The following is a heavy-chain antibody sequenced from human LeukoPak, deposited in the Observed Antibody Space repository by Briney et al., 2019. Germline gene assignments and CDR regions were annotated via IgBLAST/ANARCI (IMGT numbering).Heavy chain of an antibody. CDR3: AILMITFGRVLGNAFDI. V-gene: IGHV1-2*02. Sequence: ASVKVSCKASGYTFTGYYMHWVRQATGQGCECMGWINPNSGGTNYAQNFQGRVTMTRDTSISTAYMELRRLRSDDTAVYYCAILMITFGRVLGNAFDIWGQGTMVTVSS. CDR1: GYTFTGYY. CDR2: INPNSGGT. J-gene: IGHJ3*02. D-gene: IGHD3-16*01.